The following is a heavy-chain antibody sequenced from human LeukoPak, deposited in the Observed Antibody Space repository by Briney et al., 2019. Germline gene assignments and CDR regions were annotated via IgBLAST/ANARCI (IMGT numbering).Heavy chain of an antibody. CDR1: GFTFDAYA. V-gene: IGHV3-9*01. J-gene: IGHJ4*02. Sequence: GRSLRLSCAATGFTFDAYAMHWVRQAPGKGLEWVSGISWNSGSIGYADSVNGRFTISRDNAKNSLYLQMNSLRAEDTALYYCAKAPYYDILAAPYYFDYWGQGTLVTVSS. CDR3: AKAPYYDILAAPYYFDY. D-gene: IGHD3-9*01. CDR2: ISWNSGSI.